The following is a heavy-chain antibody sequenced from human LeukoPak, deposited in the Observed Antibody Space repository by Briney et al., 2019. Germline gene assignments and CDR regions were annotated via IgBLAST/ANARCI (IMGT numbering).Heavy chain of an antibody. CDR3: ARDEGYNWNDDRWFDP. D-gene: IGHD1-20*01. J-gene: IGHJ5*02. Sequence: ASVKVSCKASGYTFTSYYMHWVRQAPGQGREWMGWMNPNSGATNYAQKFQGRVTMTRDTSSSTAYMELSRLTSDDTAVYYCARDEGYNWNDDRWFDPWGQGTLVTVSS. V-gene: IGHV1-2*02. CDR1: GYTFTSYY. CDR2: MNPNSGAT.